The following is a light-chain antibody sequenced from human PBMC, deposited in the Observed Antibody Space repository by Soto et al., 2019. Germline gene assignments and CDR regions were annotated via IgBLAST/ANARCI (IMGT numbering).Light chain of an antibody. CDR2: GAS. Sequence: EIVLTQSPATLSLSPGERATLSCRASQSVSSSYLAWYQQKPGQAPRLLIYGASSRATGIPDRFSGSGSGTDFTLTISRLEPEDFAVYYCRQYGSSSITFGQGTRLEIK. CDR3: RQYGSSSIT. J-gene: IGKJ5*01. V-gene: IGKV3-20*01. CDR1: QSVSSSY.